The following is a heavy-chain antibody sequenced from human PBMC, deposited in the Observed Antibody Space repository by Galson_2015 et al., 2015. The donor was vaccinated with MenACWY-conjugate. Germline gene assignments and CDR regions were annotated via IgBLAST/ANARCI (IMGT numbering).Heavy chain of an antibody. CDR2: SN. D-gene: IGHD2-2*01. Sequence: SNNYNPSLESRVTISVDKSKNQFSLNLSSATAADTAVYYCARAPVPYWVVLPAVTNWFDPWGQGTLVTVSS. CDR3: ARAPVPYWVVLPAVTNWFDP. J-gene: IGHJ5*02. V-gene: IGHV4-4*02.